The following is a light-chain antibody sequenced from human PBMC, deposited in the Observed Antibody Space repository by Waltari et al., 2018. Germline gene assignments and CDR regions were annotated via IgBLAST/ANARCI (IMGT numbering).Light chain of an antibody. J-gene: IGKJ1*01. V-gene: IGKV4-1*01. CDR3: QQYTSSRT. CDR2: WAS. Sequence: DIVMTQSPVSLAVSLGERATIHCQSSQSVLYNSNNKNFFAWYQQKPGQPPKLLIYWASTRDAGFPERCSGRGAGTDFTLTSSRQQAEDVAVYCCQQYTSSRTFGQGTKVEIK. CDR1: QSVLYNSNNKNF.